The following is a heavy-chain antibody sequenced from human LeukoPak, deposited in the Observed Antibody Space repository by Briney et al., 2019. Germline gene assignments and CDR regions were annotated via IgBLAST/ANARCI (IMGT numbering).Heavy chain of an antibody. Sequence: GGSLRISCAASGFTFSSYAMSWVRQAPGKGLEWVSDISGGGATTFYADSEKGRFTISRDNSKNTLYLQLSSLRAEDTAVYYCAKSTGYSTTGRDFDSWGRGTLVTASS. CDR2: ISGGGATT. CDR3: AKSTGYSTTGRDFDS. V-gene: IGHV3-23*01. D-gene: IGHD6-13*01. CDR1: GFTFSSYA. J-gene: IGHJ4*02.